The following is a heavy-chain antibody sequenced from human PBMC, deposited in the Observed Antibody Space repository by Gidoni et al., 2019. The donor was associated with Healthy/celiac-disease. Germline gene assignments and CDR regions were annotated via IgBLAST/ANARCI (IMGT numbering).Heavy chain of an antibody. CDR2: ISGSGGST. J-gene: IGHJ6*02. V-gene: IGHV3-23*01. D-gene: IGHD3-22*01. CDR3: AKDYYDSSGYYYYYYYGMDV. Sequence: EVQLLESGGGLVQPGGSLRLSCAASGFTFSSYAMSWVRQAPGKGLEWVPVISGSGGSTYYADSVKGRFTISRDNSKNTLYLQMNSLRAEDTAVYYCAKDYYDSSGYYYYYYYGMDVWGQGTTVTVSS. CDR1: GFTFSSYA.